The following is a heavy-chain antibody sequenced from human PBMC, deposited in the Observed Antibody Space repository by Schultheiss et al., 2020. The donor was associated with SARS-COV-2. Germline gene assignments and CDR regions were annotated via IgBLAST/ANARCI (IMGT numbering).Heavy chain of an antibody. CDR2: IYYSGST. D-gene: IGHD3-16*01. V-gene: IGHV4-39*07. CDR1: GGSISSSSYY. J-gene: IGHJ6*02. CDR3: ARVGVGMDV. Sequence: SQTLSLTCTVSGGSISSSSYYWGWIRQPPGKGLEWIGSIYYSGSTNYNPSLKSRVTISVDTSKNQFSLKLSSVTAADTAVYYCARVGVGMDVWGQGTTVTVSS.